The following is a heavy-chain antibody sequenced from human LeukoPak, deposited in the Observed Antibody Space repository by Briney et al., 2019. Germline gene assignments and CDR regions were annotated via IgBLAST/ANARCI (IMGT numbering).Heavy chain of an antibody. Sequence: ASVKVSCKASGYTFTGYYMHWVRQAPGQGLEWLGWINPNNYGTNYAQKFQGRVTMTRDTSISTVYMELSRLRSDDTAVYYCARGDGYSSTRPFDYWGQGTLVTVSS. CDR3: ARGDGYSSTRPFDY. V-gene: IGHV1-2*02. CDR1: GYTFTGYY. J-gene: IGHJ4*02. D-gene: IGHD6-13*01. CDR2: INPNNYGT.